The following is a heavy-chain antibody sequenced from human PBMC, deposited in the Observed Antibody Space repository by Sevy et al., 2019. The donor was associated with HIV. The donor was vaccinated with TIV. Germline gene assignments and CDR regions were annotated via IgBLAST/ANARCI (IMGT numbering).Heavy chain of an antibody. CDR3: ARSPIGSQCPVQYFHH. V-gene: IGHV1-18*01. D-gene: IGHD6-19*01. Sequence: ASVKVSCKTSGYTFTNYFITWVRQAPGQGLEWMGRISRYDTNYAQKFQGRVTMTTDISTSTVYMELRSLKSDDTAVYYCARSPIGSQCPVQYFHHWGQCTLVTVSS. J-gene: IGHJ1*01. CDR2: ISRYDT. CDR1: GYTFTNYF.